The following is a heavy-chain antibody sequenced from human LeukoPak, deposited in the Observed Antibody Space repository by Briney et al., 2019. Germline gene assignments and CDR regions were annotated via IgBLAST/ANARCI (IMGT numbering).Heavy chain of an antibody. CDR3: AKGLHKYCSSTSCYTGEYFQH. J-gene: IGHJ1*01. CDR1: GFTFSSYA. V-gene: IGHV3-23*01. D-gene: IGHD2-2*02. CDR2: ISGSGGST. Sequence: PGGSLRLSCAASGFTFSSYAMSLVRQAPGKGLEWVSAISGSGGSTYYADSVKGRFTISRDNSKNTLYLQMNSLRAEDTAVYYCAKGLHKYCSSTSCYTGEYFQHWGQGTLVTVSS.